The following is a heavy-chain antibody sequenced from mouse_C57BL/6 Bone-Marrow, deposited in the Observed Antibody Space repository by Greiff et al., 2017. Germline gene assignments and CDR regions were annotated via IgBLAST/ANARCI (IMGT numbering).Heavy chain of an antibody. D-gene: IGHD1-1*01. CDR1: GYTFTSYD. CDR2: IYPRDGST. J-gene: IGHJ2*01. CDR3: AREGGSSYYYFDY. Sequence: QVQLKESGPELVKPGASVKLSCKASGYTFTSYDINWVKQRPGQGLEWIGWIYPRDGSTKYNEKFKGKATLTVDTSSRTAYMELHSLTAEDSAVYCCAREGGSSYYYFDYWGQGTTLTVSS. V-gene: IGHV1-85*01.